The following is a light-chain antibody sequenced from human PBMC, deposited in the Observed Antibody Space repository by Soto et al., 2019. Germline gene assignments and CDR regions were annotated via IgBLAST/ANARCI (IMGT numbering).Light chain of an antibody. V-gene: IGLV1-51*02. CDR3: GAWDSSLSAGV. CDR1: NSNVAQNY. Sequence: QSVLTQPPSVSAAPGQKVTISCSGSNSNVAQNYVSWYQQVAGTAPKLLISENNKRLSGIPDRFSGSKSGTSATLDITGLHTEDEADYYCGAWDSSLSAGVFGGGTKLTVL. J-gene: IGLJ3*02. CDR2: ENN.